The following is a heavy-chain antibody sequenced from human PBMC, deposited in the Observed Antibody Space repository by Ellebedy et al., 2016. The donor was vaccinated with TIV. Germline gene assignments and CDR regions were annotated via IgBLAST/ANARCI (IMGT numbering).Heavy chain of an antibody. CDR1: RYTFISYG. V-gene: IGHV1-18*01. J-gene: IGHJ5*02. Sequence: AASVKVSCKASRYTFISYGLSWVRQAPGQGLKWMGWISAYNGNTNYAQKLQGRVTMTTDTSTSTAYMELRSLRSDDTAVYYCARALLPPRGSLQQQLVLKPSRFDPWGQGTLVTVSS. D-gene: IGHD6-13*01. CDR2: ISAYNGNT. CDR3: ARALLPPRGSLQQQLVLKPSRFDP.